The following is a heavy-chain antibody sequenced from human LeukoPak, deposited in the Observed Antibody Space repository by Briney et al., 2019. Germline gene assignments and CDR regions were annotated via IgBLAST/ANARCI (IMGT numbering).Heavy chain of an antibody. CDR2: IKQDGSEK. CDR1: GFTFSIYW. J-gene: IGHJ3*02. D-gene: IGHD2-15*01. CDR3: TRSDCSRGGCYSVRAFDI. Sequence: QPRGSLRLSCAASGFTFSIYWMSWVRQAPGKGLEWVANIKQDGSEKYYVGSVKGRFTISRDNAKNSLYLQMNSLRAEDTAVYYCTRSDCSRGGCYSVRAFDIWGQGTMLAVSS. V-gene: IGHV3-7*01.